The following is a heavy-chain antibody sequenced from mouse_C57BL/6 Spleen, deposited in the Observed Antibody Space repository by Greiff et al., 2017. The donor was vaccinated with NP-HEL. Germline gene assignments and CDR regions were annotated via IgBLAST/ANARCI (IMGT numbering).Heavy chain of an antibody. D-gene: IGHD1-1*01. CDR1: GYTFTSYW. CDR3: AVYYYGSSPWFAY. J-gene: IGHJ3*01. CDR2: IYPSDSET. Sequence: LQQPGAELVRPGSSVKLSCKASGYTFTSYWMDWVKQRPGQGLEWIGNIYPSDSETHYNQKFKDKATLTVDKSSSTAYMQLSSLTSEDSAVYYCAVYYYGSSPWFAYWGQGTLVTVSA. V-gene: IGHV1-61*01.